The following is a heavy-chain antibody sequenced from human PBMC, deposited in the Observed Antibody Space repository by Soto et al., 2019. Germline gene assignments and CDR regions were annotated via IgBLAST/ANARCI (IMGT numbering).Heavy chain of an antibody. CDR2: ISAYNGNT. Sequence: ASVKVSCKASGYTFTSYGISWVRQAPGQGLEWMGWISAYNGNTNYAQKLQGRVTMTTDTSTSTAYMELRSLRSDDTAVYYCARDRRRYIEAASPPLNWFDTWGQGTLVTVSS. V-gene: IGHV1-18*01. CDR3: ARDRRRYIEAASPPLNWFDT. CDR1: GYTFTSYG. J-gene: IGHJ5*02. D-gene: IGHD6-13*01.